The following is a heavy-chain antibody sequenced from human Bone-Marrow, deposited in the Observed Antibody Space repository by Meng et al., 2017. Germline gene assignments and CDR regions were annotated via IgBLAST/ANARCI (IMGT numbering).Heavy chain of an antibody. CDR1: GFTVRSNY. CDR2: IYSGGST. CDR3: ARASSDYYDSSGTFDY. Sequence: GESLKTPRAAPGFTVRSNYMSLGRQAPGKGLEWVSVIYSGGSTYYADSVKGRFTISRHNSKNTLYLQMNSLRAEDTAVYYCARASSDYYDSSGTFDYWGQGTLVTVSS. J-gene: IGHJ4*02. D-gene: IGHD3-22*01. V-gene: IGHV3-53*04.